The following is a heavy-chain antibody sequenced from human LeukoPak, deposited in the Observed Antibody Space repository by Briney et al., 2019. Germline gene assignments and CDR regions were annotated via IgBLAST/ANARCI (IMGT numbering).Heavy chain of an antibody. J-gene: IGHJ4*02. D-gene: IGHD1-26*01. CDR3: ARSAGIVKRDY. CDR2: INPNSGGT. CDR1: GYTFTDYY. Sequence: ASVKVSCKTSGYTFTDYYMHWVRQAPGQGLEWMGWINPNSGGTNSAQRFQGRVTMTRDTSISIAYMELSSLRSDDTAVYYCARSAGIVKRDYWGQGTLVTVSS. V-gene: IGHV1-2*02.